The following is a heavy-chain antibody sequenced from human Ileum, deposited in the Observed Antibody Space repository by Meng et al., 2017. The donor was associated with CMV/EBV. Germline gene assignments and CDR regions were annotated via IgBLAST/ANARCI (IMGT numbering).Heavy chain of an antibody. J-gene: IGHJ4*02. V-gene: IGHV1-2*02. CDR2: INPNSGGT. Sequence: SGYTFTGYYIHWVRQAPGQGLEWMGWINPNSGGTNYEQKFQGRVTMTRDTSISTAYMELSRLTSDDTAVYYCARDIVAATYGSVDYWGQGTLVTVSS. D-gene: IGHD1-26*01. CDR3: ARDIVAATYGSVDY. CDR1: GYTFTGYY.